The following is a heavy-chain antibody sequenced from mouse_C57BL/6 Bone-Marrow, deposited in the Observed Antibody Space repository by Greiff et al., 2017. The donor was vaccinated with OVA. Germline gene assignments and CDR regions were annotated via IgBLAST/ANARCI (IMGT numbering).Heavy chain of an antibody. Sequence: VQLQQPGAELVRPGSSVKLSCKASGYTFTSYWMHWVKQRPIQGLEWIGNIDPSDSETHYNQKFKDKATLTVDKSSSTAYMQLSSLTSEDSAVYYCARKDGNYKGAMDYWGQGTSVTVSS. CDR3: ARKDGNYKGAMDY. J-gene: IGHJ4*01. D-gene: IGHD2-1*01. CDR2: IDPSDSET. V-gene: IGHV1-52*01. CDR1: GYTFTSYW.